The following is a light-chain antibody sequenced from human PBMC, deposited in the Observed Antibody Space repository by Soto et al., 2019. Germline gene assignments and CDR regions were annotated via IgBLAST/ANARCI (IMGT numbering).Light chain of an antibody. Sequence: QSALTQPPSASGSPGQSVAISRTGTSSDVGGYNYVSWYQRHPGKAPKLMIYEVNKRPSGVPDRFSGSKSGNTASLTVSGLQAEDEADYYCSSYAGSSNVFGTGTKLTVL. CDR3: SSYAGSSNV. J-gene: IGLJ1*01. CDR1: SSDVGGYNY. V-gene: IGLV2-8*01. CDR2: EVN.